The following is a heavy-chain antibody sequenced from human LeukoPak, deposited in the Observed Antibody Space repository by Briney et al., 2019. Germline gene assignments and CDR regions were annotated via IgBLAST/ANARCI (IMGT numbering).Heavy chain of an antibody. D-gene: IGHD6-19*01. Sequence: SETLSLTCTVSGGSISSYYWSWIRQPPGKGLEWIGYIYYSGSTNYNPSLKSRVTISVDTSKNQFSLKLSSVTAADTAVYYCAREGQWLPGFDYWGQGTLVTVPS. V-gene: IGHV4-59*01. CDR3: AREGQWLPGFDY. CDR1: GGSISSYY. J-gene: IGHJ4*02. CDR2: IYYSGST.